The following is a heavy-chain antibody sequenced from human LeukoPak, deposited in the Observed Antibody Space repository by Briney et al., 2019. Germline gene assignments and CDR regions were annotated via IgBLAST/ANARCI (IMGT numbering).Heavy chain of an antibody. J-gene: IGHJ3*02. D-gene: IGHD3-22*01. CDR3: ADDSSGWDAFDI. V-gene: IGHV3-30-3*01. Sequence: PGRSLRLSCAASGFTFSSYAMHWVRQAPGKGLEWVAVISYDGSNKYYADSVKGRFTISRDNSKNTLYLQMNSLRAEDTAVYYCADDSSGWDAFDIWGQGTMVTVAS. CDR2: ISYDGSNK. CDR1: GFTFSSYA.